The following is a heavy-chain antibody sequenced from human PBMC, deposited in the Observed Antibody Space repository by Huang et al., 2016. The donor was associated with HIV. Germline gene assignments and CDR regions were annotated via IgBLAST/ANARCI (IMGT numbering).Heavy chain of an antibody. D-gene: IGHD3-10*01. CDR3: ARSRPDFYGSGNLRHSDY. V-gene: IGHV1-69*06. CDR2: IISMFGTT. Sequence: QVQLVQSGAEVKKPGSSVKVSCKASGGTFSSYAFSWVRQAPGQGLEWMGAIISMFGTTIYAKKFQGRVLITADKSTSTAYMELTSLRSEDAAVYFCARSRPDFYGSGNLRHSDYWGQGTLVSVSS. CDR1: GGTFSSYA. J-gene: IGHJ4*02.